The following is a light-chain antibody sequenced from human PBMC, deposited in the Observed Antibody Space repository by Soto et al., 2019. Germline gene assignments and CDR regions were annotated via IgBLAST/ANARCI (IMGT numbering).Light chain of an antibody. J-gene: IGKJ4*01. Sequence: IQVTQSPASLSASTRETFTISCGASQGIATGLAWYQKKPGEAPKLLIYVASTLHSGLPSRFSGSGPGTEFTLTISSLQPEDFATYYCQQLNSFPLTFGGGTKVDIK. CDR3: QQLNSFPLT. CDR2: VAS. V-gene: IGKV1-9*01. CDR1: QGIATG.